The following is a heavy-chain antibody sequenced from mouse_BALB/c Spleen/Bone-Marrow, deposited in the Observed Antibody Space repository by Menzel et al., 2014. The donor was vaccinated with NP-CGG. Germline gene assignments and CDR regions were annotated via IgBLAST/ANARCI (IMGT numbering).Heavy chain of an antibody. V-gene: IGHV1-7*01. D-gene: IGHD1-1*01. CDR1: GYTFTNYW. CDR2: INPSTGYT. J-gene: IGHJ2*01. CDR3: ARIYYYGRYY. Sequence: VKLMESGAEPAKPGASVKMSCTASGYTFTNYWMHWVKQRPGQGLEWIGYINPSTGYTEYNQKFKDKATLTADKSSSTAYMQLSSLTSEDSAVYYCARIYYYGRYYWRQGTTLTVYS.